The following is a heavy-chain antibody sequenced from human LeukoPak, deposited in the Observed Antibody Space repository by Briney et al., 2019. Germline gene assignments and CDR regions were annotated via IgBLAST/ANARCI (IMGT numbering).Heavy chain of an antibody. CDR2: INTNTGNP. Sequence: GASVKVSCKASGYTFTSYAMNWVRQAPGQGLEWMGWINTNTGNPTYAQGFTGRFVFSLDTSVSTAYLQISSLKAEDTAVYYCARDGRYCSGGSCYPGGYYFDYWGQGTLVTVSS. J-gene: IGHJ4*02. CDR3: ARDGRYCSGGSCYPGGYYFDY. CDR1: GYTFTSYA. D-gene: IGHD2-15*01. V-gene: IGHV7-4-1*02.